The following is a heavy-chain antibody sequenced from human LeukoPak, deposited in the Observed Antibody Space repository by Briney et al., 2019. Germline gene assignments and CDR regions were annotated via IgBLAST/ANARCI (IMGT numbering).Heavy chain of an antibody. CDR2: MNPNSGNT. Sequence: GASVKVSCKASGYTFTSYGISWVRQATGQGLEWMGWMNPNSGNTGYAQKFQGRVTMTRNTSISTAYMELSSLRSEDTAVYYCASRPGYSSGDLGIWGQGTLVTVSS. V-gene: IGHV1-8*02. J-gene: IGHJ4*02. D-gene: IGHD6-19*01. CDR3: ASRPGYSSGDLGI. CDR1: GYTFTSYG.